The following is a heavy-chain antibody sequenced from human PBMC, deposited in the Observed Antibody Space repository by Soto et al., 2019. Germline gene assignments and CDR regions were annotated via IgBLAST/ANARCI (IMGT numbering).Heavy chain of an antibody. D-gene: IGHD6-13*01. CDR3: AKDMGGIAAAAPIFYYYYGMDV. CDR2: ISWDGGST. Sequence: EVQLVESGGVVVQPGGSLRLSCAASGFTFDDYAMHWVRQAPGKGLEWVSLISWDGGSTNYADSVKGRFTISRDNSKNSLYLQMNSLRAEDTALYYCAKDMGGIAAAAPIFYYYYGMDVWGQGTTVTVSS. J-gene: IGHJ6*02. CDR1: GFTFDDYA. V-gene: IGHV3-43D*04.